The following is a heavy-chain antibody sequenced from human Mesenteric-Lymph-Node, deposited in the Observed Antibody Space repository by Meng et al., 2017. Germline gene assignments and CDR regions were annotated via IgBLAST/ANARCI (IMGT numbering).Heavy chain of an antibody. J-gene: IGHJ4*02. CDR3: ARAMGYTYGHEAPDN. CDR2: INPNSGGT. CDR1: GYTFTGYY. V-gene: IGHV1-2*06. Sequence: ASVKVSCKASGYTFTGYYMHWVRQAPGQGLEWMGRINPNSGGTNYAQKFQGRVTMTRDTSISTGYMELSGLRYDDTAVYFCARAMGYTYGHEAPDNWGLGTLVTVSS. D-gene: IGHD6-13*01.